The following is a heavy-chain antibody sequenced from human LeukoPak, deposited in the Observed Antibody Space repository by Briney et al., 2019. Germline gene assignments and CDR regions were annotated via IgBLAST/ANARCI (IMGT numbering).Heavy chain of an antibody. CDR2: IYYSGST. CDR3: ARAPNRGYYMDV. V-gene: IGHV4-39*07. Sequence: PSETLSLTCTVSGDSISSSSYYWGWIRQPPGKGLEWIGSIYYSGSTYYHPSLKSRVTISVDTSKNQFSLKLNSVTAADTAVYYCARAPNRGYYMDVWGKGTTVTVSS. J-gene: IGHJ6*03. D-gene: IGHD7-27*01. CDR1: GDSISSSSYY.